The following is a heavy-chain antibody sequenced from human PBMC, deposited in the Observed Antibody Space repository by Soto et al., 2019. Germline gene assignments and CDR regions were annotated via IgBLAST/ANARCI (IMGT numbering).Heavy chain of an antibody. J-gene: IGHJ6*02. Sequence: QLQLQESGSGLVKPSQTLSLTCAVSGGSISSGGYSWSWIRQPPGKGLEWIGYIYHSGSTYYNPSLKSRVTISVDRSKNQFSLKLSSVTAADTAVYYCARASKWSDYYYGMDVWGQGTTVTVSS. CDR3: ARASKWSDYYYGMDV. CDR2: IYHSGST. CDR1: GGSISSGGYS. D-gene: IGHD2-8*01. V-gene: IGHV4-30-2*01.